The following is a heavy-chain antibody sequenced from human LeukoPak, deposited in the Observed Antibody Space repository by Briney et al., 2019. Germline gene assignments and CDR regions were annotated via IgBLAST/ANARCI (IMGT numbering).Heavy chain of an antibody. D-gene: IGHD3-10*01. CDR3: ARAGWIITSGIDY. CDR2: IYHIGST. Sequence: SDTLSLTCGVSGYSISRGYYWAWIRKPPGKGLEWIGTIYHIGSTYYTPSLGSRVTISVDTSKNEFSLNLKSVTAADTAVYYCARAGWIITSGIDYWGQGALVTVSS. J-gene: IGHJ4*02. V-gene: IGHV4-38-2*01. CDR1: GYSISRGYY.